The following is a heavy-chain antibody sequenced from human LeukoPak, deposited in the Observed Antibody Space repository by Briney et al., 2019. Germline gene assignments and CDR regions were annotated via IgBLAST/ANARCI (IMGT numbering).Heavy chain of an antibody. J-gene: IGHJ4*02. D-gene: IGHD3-10*01. Sequence: SVKVSCKASGGTFSSYAISWVRQAPGQGLEWMGGIIPIFGTANYAQKFQGRVTTTADESTSTAYMELSSLRSEDTAVYYCARVEGYGSGDYFDYWGQGTLVTVSS. V-gene: IGHV1-69*01. CDR1: GGTFSSYA. CDR2: IIPIFGTA. CDR3: ARVEGYGSGDYFDY.